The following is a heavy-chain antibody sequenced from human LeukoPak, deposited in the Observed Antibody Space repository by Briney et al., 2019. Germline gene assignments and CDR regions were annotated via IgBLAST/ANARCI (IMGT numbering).Heavy chain of an antibody. V-gene: IGHV3-30*18. CDR2: ISYDGSNK. Sequence: TGGSLRPSCAASGFTFSSYGMHWVRQAPGKGLEWVAVISYDGSNKYYADSVKGRFTISRDNSKNTLYLQMNSLRAEDTAVYYCAKVPHGDYAVDYWGQGTLVTVSS. CDR3: AKVPHGDYAVDY. J-gene: IGHJ4*02. CDR1: GFTFSSYG. D-gene: IGHD4-17*01.